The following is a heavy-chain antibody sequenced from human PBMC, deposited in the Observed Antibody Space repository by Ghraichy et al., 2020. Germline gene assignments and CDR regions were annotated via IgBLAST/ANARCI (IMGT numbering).Heavy chain of an antibody. Sequence: SQTLSLTCAVYGGSFSGYYWSWIRQPPGKGLEWIGEINHSGSTNYNPSLKSRVTISVDTSKNQFSLKLSSVTAADTAVYYCARVGQLGYCSGGSCYSGVFASRNYYYYGMDVWGQGTTVTVSS. CDR3: ARVGQLGYCSGGSCYSGVFASRNYYYYGMDV. V-gene: IGHV4-34*01. D-gene: IGHD2-15*01. J-gene: IGHJ6*02. CDR1: GGSFSGYY. CDR2: INHSGST.